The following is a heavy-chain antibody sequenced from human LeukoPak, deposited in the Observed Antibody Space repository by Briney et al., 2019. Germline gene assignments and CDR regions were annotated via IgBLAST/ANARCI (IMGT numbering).Heavy chain of an antibody. D-gene: IGHD3-10*01. Sequence: HSGGSLRLSCAASGFTFSSYGMHWVRQGSGKGLEWVGRIRSKTNNYATVYAASVKDRFTISRDDSKNTAYLQMNSLKTEDTAVYYCIRHAASGGSGVDYWGQGTLVTVSS. CDR3: IRHAASGGSGVDY. CDR1: GFTFSSYG. CDR2: IRSKTNNYAT. V-gene: IGHV3-73*01. J-gene: IGHJ4*02.